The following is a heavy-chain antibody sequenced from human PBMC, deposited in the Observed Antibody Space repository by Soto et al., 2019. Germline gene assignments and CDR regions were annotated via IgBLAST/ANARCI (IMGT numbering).Heavy chain of an antibody. D-gene: IGHD3-3*02. V-gene: IGHV4-59*01. Sequence: QVQLQESGPGLVKPSETLSLTCAVSGDSISSYYCMWIRQPPGKGLESIVYLYYGRSANYNPSLKSQGTVSVATSTTQCSLSLGSMTAADAAAYYCALRSMAVVPEYWGQGTLVSVSS. CDR3: ALRSMAVVPEY. CDR2: LYYGRSA. J-gene: IGHJ4*02. CDR1: GDSISSYY.